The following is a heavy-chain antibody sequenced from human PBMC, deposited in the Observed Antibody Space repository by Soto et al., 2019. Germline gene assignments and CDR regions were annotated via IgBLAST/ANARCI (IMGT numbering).Heavy chain of an antibody. Sequence: SETLSLTCTVSGGSISGYYWSWIRQPPGKGLEWIGEINHSGSTNYNPSLKSRVTISVDTSKNQFSLKLSSVTAADTAVYYCARLVVAAAGLNFDYWGQGTLVTVSS. D-gene: IGHD6-13*01. CDR2: INHSGST. CDR3: ARLVVAAAGLNFDY. J-gene: IGHJ4*02. V-gene: IGHV4-34*01. CDR1: GGSISGYY.